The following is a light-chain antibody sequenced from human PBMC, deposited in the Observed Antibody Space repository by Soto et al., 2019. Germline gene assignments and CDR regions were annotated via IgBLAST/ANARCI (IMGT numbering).Light chain of an antibody. J-gene: IGKJ1*01. CDR2: GAS. Sequence: GLTQSPGTLSLSQGERATLSCRASQSVSSSYLAWYQQKPGQAPRLLIYGASSRATGIPDRFSGSGSGTDFTLTISRLEPEDFAVYYCQQYGSSPTFGHGTNVDIK. V-gene: IGKV3-20*01. CDR3: QQYGSSPT. CDR1: QSVSSSY.